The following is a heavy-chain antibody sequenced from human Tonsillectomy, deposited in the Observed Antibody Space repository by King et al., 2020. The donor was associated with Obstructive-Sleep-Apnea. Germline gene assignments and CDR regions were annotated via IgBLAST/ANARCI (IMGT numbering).Heavy chain of an antibody. D-gene: IGHD2-15*01. CDR1: GFTFSDHY. CDR3: ARVYCSGGTCYSGGDDF. Sequence: VQLVESGGGLVQPGGSLRLSCAASGFTFSDHYMDGGRQVPGKGLEWVGRGGHKGNSYTTEYAASVKDRLTISRDDSKNSLYLQMNSLKTEDTAVYYCARVYCSGGTCYSGGDDFWGQGTLVTVSS. V-gene: IGHV3-72*01. CDR2: GGHKGNSYTT. J-gene: IGHJ4*02.